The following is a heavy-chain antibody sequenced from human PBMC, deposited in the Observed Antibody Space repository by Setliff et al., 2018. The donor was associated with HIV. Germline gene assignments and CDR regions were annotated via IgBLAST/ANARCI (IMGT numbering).Heavy chain of an antibody. Sequence: PGGSLRLSCAASGFTFSDYYINWIRRAPGRGLEWVSYISRSGSTIYYADSVKGRFTVSRDNAKSSLYLQMNSLRVEDTAVYYCAMFSSSSGWGQGTQVTVSS. CDR3: AMFSSSSG. V-gene: IGHV3-11*04. CDR2: ISRSGSTI. D-gene: IGHD6-6*01. J-gene: IGHJ4*02. CDR1: GFTFSDYY.